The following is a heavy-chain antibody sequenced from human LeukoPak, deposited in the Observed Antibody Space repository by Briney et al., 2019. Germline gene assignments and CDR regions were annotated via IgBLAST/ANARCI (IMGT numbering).Heavy chain of an antibody. CDR3: SRDRHCIGSTCYGL. Sequence: GGSLRLSCAASGFTFDDYAMHWVRQAPGKGLEWVSGISWNSGSIGYADSVKGRFTISRDNSKNTLYLQMNSLRAEDTAVYYCSRDRHCIGSTCYGLWGQGTRVTVSS. D-gene: IGHD2-2*01. CDR2: ISWNSGSI. V-gene: IGHV3-9*01. CDR1: GFTFDDYA. J-gene: IGHJ4*02.